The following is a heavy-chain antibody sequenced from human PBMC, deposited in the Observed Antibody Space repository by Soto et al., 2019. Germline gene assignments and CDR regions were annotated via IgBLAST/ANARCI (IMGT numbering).Heavy chain of an antibody. D-gene: IGHD3-22*01. J-gene: IGHJ6*02. V-gene: IGHV1-69*13. CDR1: GGTFSSYA. Sequence: SLKVSCKASGGTFSSYAISWVRQAPGQGLEWMGGIIPIFGTANYAQKFQGRVTISADESTTTAYMELSSLRSEDTAVYYCPRVSYSDSSAYGRDAWGQGTTVTVSS. CDR3: PRVSYSDSSAYGRDA. CDR2: IIPIFGTA.